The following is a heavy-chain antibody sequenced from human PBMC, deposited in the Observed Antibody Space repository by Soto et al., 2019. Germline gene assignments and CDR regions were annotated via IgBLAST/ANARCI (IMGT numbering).Heavy chain of an antibody. CDR3: TRDQGGSYDSWFDP. J-gene: IGHJ5*02. D-gene: IGHD1-26*01. V-gene: IGHV3-21*06. Sequence: DVQVEESGGGLVKPGGSLRLACNFSFSMYSMDWVRQAPGKGLEWVASISSGSDYIKYADSVKGRFTISGDNTKNSVSLQMSSLRVEDTAMYYCTRDQGGSYDSWFDPWGRGTLVTVSS. CDR1: FSMYS. CDR2: ISSGSDYI.